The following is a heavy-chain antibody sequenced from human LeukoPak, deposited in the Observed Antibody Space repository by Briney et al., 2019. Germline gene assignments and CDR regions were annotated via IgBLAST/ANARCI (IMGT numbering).Heavy chain of an antibody. CDR1: GYTFSSYG. CDR3: ARDWSSSSPYLDL. V-gene: IGHV1-18*04. D-gene: IGHD6-6*01. CDR2: ISDYNGNT. J-gene: IGHJ4*02. Sequence: ASVKVSCKASGYTFSSYGISWVRQAPGQGLEWMGWISDYNGNTKYAENLQGRVTMTTDTSTNTAYMEVRSLTSDDTAVYYCARDWSSSSPYLDLWGQGTQVTVSS.